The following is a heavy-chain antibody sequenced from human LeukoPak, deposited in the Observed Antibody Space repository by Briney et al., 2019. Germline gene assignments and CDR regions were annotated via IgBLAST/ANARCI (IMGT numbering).Heavy chain of an antibody. CDR1: RFTFSDYY. CDR2: ISNSGSST. Sequence: PGGSLSLSCAASRFTFSDYYMVWIRQAPGKGLEWVSYISNSGSSTKYADSVKGRFTISRDNAKNSLSLQMNSVRPEDTAVYYCVRADRTSWFDYWGQGTLVTVSS. J-gene: IGHJ4*02. D-gene: IGHD2-2*01. V-gene: IGHV3-11*05. CDR3: VRADRTSWFDY.